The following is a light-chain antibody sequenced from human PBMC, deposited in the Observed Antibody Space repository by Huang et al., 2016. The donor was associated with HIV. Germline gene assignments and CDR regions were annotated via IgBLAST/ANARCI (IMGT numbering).Light chain of an antibody. J-gene: IGKJ5*01. CDR2: WAS. V-gene: IGKV4-1*01. CDR1: QSLLYRSNNKNY. Sequence: DIVMTQSPDSLAVSLGERATINCKSSQSLLYRSNNKNYLAWYQQKPGHPPKLLIYWASTRESGVPERFRGSGSGTDFTLTISSLQAEDVAVYHCQQFYSTPITFGQGTRLEIK. CDR3: QQFYSTPIT.